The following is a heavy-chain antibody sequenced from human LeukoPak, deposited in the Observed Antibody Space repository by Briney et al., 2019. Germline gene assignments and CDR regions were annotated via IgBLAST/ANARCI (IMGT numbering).Heavy chain of an antibody. D-gene: IGHD3-10*01. J-gene: IGHJ6*03. Sequence: ASVKVSCKASGYTFTSYDINWVRQAPGQGLEWMGIINPSGGSTNYAQKFQGRVTMTRDTSTNTAYMELSSLRSEDTAVYYCARAAWGTAFGYYYGSGSPQGYYYYYMDVWGKGTTVTISS. CDR1: GYTFTSYD. CDR3: ARAAWGTAFGYYYGSGSPQGYYYYYMDV. CDR2: INPSGGST. V-gene: IGHV1-46*01.